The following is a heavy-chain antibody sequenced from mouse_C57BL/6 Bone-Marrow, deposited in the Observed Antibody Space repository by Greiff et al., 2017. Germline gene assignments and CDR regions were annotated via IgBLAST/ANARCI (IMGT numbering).Heavy chain of an antibody. V-gene: IGHV5-12*01. J-gene: IGHJ2*01. CDR3: ARHGGYYDWDYFDY. CDR1: GFTFSDYY. CDR2: ISNGGGST. Sequence: EVQLVESGGGLVQPGGSLKLSCAASGFTFSDYYMYWVRQTPEKRLEWVAYISNGGGSTYYPDTVKGRFTISRDNAKNTLYLQMSRLKSEDTAMYYCARHGGYYDWDYFDYWGQGTTLTVSS. D-gene: IGHD2-3*01.